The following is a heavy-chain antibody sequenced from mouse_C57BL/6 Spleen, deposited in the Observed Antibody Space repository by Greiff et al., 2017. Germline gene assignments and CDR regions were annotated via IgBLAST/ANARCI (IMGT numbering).Heavy chain of an antibody. CDR3: ARGRDYDEGGY. V-gene: IGHV1-80*01. D-gene: IGHD2-4*01. Sequence: QVQLQQSGAELVKPGASVKISCKASGYAFSSYWMNWVKQRPGKGLEWIGQIYPGDGDTNYNGKFKGKATLTADKSSSTAYMQLSSLTPEDSAVYFCARGRDYDEGGYWGQGTTLTVSS. CDR2: IYPGDGDT. J-gene: IGHJ2*01. CDR1: GYAFSSYW.